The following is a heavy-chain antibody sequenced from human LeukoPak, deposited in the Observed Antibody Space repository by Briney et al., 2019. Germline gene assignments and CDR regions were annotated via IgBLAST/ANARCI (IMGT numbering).Heavy chain of an antibody. CDR2: ISYDGSNK. CDR1: GFTFSSYG. J-gene: IGHJ4*02. CDR3: AKGLSGSYIFDY. Sequence: GGSLRLSCAASGFTFSSYGMHWVRQAPGKGLEWVAVISYDGSNKYYADSVKGRFTISRDNSKNTLYLQMNSLRAEDTAVYYCAKGLSGSYIFDYWGQGTLVTVSS. D-gene: IGHD1-26*01. V-gene: IGHV3-30*18.